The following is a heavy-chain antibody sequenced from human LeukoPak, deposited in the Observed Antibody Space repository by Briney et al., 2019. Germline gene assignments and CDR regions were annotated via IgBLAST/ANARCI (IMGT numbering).Heavy chain of an antibody. J-gene: IGHJ3*02. Sequence: GASVKVSCKASGGTFSSYAISWVRQAPGQGLEWMGRIIPILGIANYAQKFQGRVTITADKSTSTAYMELSSLRSEDTAVYYCATASIAARDAFDIWGQGTMVTVSS. CDR2: IIPILGIA. V-gene: IGHV1-69*04. D-gene: IGHD6-6*01. CDR3: ATASIAARDAFDI. CDR1: GGTFSSYA.